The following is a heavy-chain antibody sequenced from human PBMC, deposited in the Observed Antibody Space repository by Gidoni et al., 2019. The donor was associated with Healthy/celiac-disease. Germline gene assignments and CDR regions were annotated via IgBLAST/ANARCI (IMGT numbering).Heavy chain of an antibody. CDR3: AHIIWVTTACWFDP. J-gene: IGHJ5*02. D-gene: IGHD4-17*01. Sequence: QITLKESGPTLVKPTQTLTLTCTFSGFSLSTSGVGVGWIRQPPGKALEWLALIYWNDDKRYSPSLKSRLTITKDTSKNQVVLTMTNMDPVDTATYYCAHIIWVTTACWFDPWGQGTLVTVSS. CDR2: IYWNDDK. V-gene: IGHV2-5*01. CDR1: GFSLSTSGVG.